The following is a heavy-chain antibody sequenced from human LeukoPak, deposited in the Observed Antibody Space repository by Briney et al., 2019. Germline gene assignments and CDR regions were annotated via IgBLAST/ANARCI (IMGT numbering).Heavy chain of an antibody. CDR2: IYHSGST. CDR3: AGLNYYDSSGYYEGERYFDY. CDR1: GGSISSGAYY. Sequence: PSQTLSLTCTVSGGSISSGAYYWSWIRQHPGKGLEWIVYIYHSGSTYYNSSLQSRITISVYTSKNQFSLKLRSVTAADTAVYYCAGLNYYDSSGYYEGERYFDYWGQGTLVTVSS. V-gene: IGHV4-31*03. J-gene: IGHJ4*02. D-gene: IGHD3-22*01.